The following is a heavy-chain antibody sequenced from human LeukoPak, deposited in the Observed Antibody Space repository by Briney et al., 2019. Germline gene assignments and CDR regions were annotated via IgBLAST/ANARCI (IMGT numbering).Heavy chain of an antibody. CDR3: ARDQRVCCTSRPYNWFDP. CDR1: GGTFSSYA. Sequence: ASVKVSCKASGGTFSSYAISWVRQAPGQGLEWMGGIIPIFGTANYAQKFQGRVTITTDESTSTAYMELSSLRSEDTAVYYCARDQRVCCTSRPYNWFDPWGQGTLVTVSS. CDR2: IIPIFGTA. V-gene: IGHV1-69*05. D-gene: IGHD2-2*01. J-gene: IGHJ5*02.